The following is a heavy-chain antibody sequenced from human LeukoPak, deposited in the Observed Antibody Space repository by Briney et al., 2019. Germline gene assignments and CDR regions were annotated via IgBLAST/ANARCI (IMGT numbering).Heavy chain of an antibody. D-gene: IGHD3-22*01. CDR3: ARARYYDSSGYNY. CDR2: ISSSSSTI. Sequence: GGSLRLSCAASGFTFSSYSMNWVRQAPGKGLEWVSYISSSSSTIYYADSVKGRFTISRDNAKNSLYLQMNSLRAEDTAVYYCARARYYDSSGYNYWGQGTLVTVSS. V-gene: IGHV3-48*04. J-gene: IGHJ4*02. CDR1: GFTFSSYS.